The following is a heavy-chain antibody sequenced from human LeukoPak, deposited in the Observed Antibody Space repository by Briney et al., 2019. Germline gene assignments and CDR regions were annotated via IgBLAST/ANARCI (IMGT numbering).Heavy chain of an antibody. CDR3: ARATLLYYYYYMDV. J-gene: IGHJ6*03. Sequence: SETLSLTCTVSGGSISSSSYYWGWIRQPPGKGLEWIGSIYYSGSTYYNPSPKSRVTISVDTSKNQFSLKLSSVTAADTAVYYCARATLLYYYYYMDVWGKGTTVTVSS. V-gene: IGHV4-39*07. CDR1: GGSISSSSYY. CDR2: IYYSGST.